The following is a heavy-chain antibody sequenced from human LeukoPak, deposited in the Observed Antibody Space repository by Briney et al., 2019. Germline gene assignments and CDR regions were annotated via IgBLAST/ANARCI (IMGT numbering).Heavy chain of an antibody. D-gene: IGHD3-16*01. V-gene: IGHV3-64D*06. Sequence: PGGSLRLSCSASGFTFSRYAMHWVRQAPGKGLEYVSAISSSGGSTYYADSVKGRFTISRDNSKDTLYLQMSSLRAEDTALYYCARGGGVIPEAWGQGTPVTVSS. CDR3: ARGGGVIPEA. CDR1: GFTFSRYA. J-gene: IGHJ5*02. CDR2: ISSSGGST.